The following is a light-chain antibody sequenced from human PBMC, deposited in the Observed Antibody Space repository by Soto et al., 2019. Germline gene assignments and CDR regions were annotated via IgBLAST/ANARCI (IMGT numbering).Light chain of an antibody. V-gene: IGLV1-40*01. Sequence: QSVRTQPPSVSGAPGQRVTISCTESSSNIGAGYDVHWYQQLPGTAPKLLIYGNSNRPSGVPDRFSGSKSGTSASLAITGLQAEDEADYYCQSYDSSLSGSIFGGGTKLTVL. CDR1: SSNIGAGYD. J-gene: IGLJ2*01. CDR2: GNS. CDR3: QSYDSSLSGSI.